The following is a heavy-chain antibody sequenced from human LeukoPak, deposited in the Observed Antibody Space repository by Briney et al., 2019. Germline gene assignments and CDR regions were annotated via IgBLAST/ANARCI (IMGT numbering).Heavy chain of an antibody. CDR2: FDPEDGET. V-gene: IGHV1-24*01. CDR1: GYILTELS. J-gene: IGHJ4*02. D-gene: IGHD1-7*01. CDR3: ATRLVGITGTTSEGY. Sequence: ASVKVSCKVSGYILTELSMHWVRQAPGKGLEWMGGFDPEDGETIYAQKFQGRVTMTEDTSTDTAYMELSSLRSEDTAVYYCATRLVGITGTTSEGYWGQGTLVTVSS.